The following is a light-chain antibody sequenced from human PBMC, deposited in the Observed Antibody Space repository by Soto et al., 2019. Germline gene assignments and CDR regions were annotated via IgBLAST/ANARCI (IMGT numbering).Light chain of an antibody. V-gene: IGKV1-39*01. CDR2: ATS. Sequence: DIEMTQSPSSLSASVGDRVTITCRASQDIRNYFNWYQQKQGKAPKXMIYATSTLQSGVPSRFSGSGSGTDLTLTITDLQPEDFASYFCQQTYNLPRTFGQGTKVDIK. J-gene: IGKJ1*01. CDR1: QDIRNY. CDR3: QQTYNLPRT.